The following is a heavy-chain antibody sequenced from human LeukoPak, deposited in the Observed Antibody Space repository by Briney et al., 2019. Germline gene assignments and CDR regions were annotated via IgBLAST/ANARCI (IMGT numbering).Heavy chain of an antibody. CDR2: ISYSGST. CDR1: GASISSYY. V-gene: IGHV4-59*08. Sequence: SETLSLTCTVSGASISSYYWSWIRQPPGKGLEWIGYISYSGSTNYNPSLKSRVTISADTSKNQVSLTLSSVTAADTAVYYCVRHSRVVAFDYWGQGNLVTVSS. J-gene: IGHJ4*02. CDR3: VRHSRVVAFDY. D-gene: IGHD2-15*01.